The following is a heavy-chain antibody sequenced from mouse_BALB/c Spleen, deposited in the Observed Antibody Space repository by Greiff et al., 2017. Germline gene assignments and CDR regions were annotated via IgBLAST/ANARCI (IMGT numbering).Heavy chain of an antibody. CDR1: GYSFTGYN. CDR3: ARLTTVVAGNAMDY. CDR2: IDPYYGGT. J-gene: IGHJ4*01. Sequence: EVKLVESGPELEKPGASVKISCKASGYSFTGYNMNWVKQSNGKSLEWIGNIDPYYGGTSYNQKFKGKATLTVDKSSSTAYMQLKSLTSEDSAVYYCARLTTVVAGNAMDYWGQGTSVTVSS. V-gene: IGHV1-39*01. D-gene: IGHD1-1*01.